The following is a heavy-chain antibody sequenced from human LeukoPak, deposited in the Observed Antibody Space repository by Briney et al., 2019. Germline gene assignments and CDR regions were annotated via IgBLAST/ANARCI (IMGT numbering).Heavy chain of an antibody. CDR1: GVTFSIYA. CDR3: AKDLTVVTAGVY. Sequence: GGSLRLSCAASGVTFSIYAMSWVRQAPGKGLEWVSAISGSGGSTYYADSVKGRFTISRDNSKNTLYLQMNSLRAEDTAVYYCAKDLTVVTAGVYWGQGTLVTVSS. D-gene: IGHD4-23*01. V-gene: IGHV3-23*01. J-gene: IGHJ4*02. CDR2: ISGSGGST.